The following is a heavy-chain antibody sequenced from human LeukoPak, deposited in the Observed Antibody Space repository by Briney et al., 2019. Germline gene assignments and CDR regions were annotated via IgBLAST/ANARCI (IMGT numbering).Heavy chain of an antibody. CDR1: GLTFSSYA. V-gene: IGHV3-64D*06. J-gene: IGHJ4*02. D-gene: IGHD2-2*01. CDR2: ITNNGGST. Sequence: GGSLRLSCSASGLTFSSYAMNWVRQAPGKGLEYVSAITNNGGSTYYADSVKGRFTISRDNSKNTLYLQMSSLRAEDTAVYYCVKGRCSGSSCYGGDYWGQGTLVTVSS. CDR3: VKGRCSGSSCYGGDY.